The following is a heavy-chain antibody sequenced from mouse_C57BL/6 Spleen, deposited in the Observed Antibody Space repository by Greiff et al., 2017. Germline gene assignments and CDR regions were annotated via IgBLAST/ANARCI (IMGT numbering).Heavy chain of an antibody. CDR1: GFTFSSYA. J-gene: IGHJ1*03. D-gene: IGHD1-1*01. CDR2: ISDGGSYT. CDR3: ASHYYGSSYLYFDV. V-gene: IGHV5-4*03. Sequence: EVKLVESGGGLVKPGGSLKLSCAASGFTFSSYAMSWVRQTPEKRLEWVATISDGGSYTYYPDNVKGRFTISRDNAKNNLYLQMSHLKSEDTAMYYCASHYYGSSYLYFDVWGTGTTVTVSS.